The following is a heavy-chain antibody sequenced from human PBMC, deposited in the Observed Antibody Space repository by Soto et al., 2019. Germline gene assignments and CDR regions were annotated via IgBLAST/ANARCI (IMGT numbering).Heavy chain of an antibody. D-gene: IGHD3-22*01. CDR3: ARDSSPYYDSSGSPDY. CDR2: IIPIFGTA. CDR1: GGTFSSYA. V-gene: IGHV1-69*01. Sequence: QVQLVQSGAEVKKPGSSVKVSCKASGGTFSSYAISWERQAPGQGLEWMGGIIPIFGTANYAQKFQGRVTITADESTSTAYMELSSLRSEDTAVYYCARDSSPYYDSSGSPDYWGQGTMVTVSS. J-gene: IGHJ4*02.